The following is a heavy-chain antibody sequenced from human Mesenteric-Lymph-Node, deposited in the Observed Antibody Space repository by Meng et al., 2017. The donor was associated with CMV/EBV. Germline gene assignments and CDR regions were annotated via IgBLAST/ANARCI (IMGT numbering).Heavy chain of an antibody. CDR1: GFTFSSYS. J-gene: IGHJ6*02. Sequence: GESLKISCAASGFTFSSYSMNWVRQAPGKGLEWVSYISSSSSTIYYADSVKGRFTISRDNAKNTLYLQMNSLRAEDTAVYYCARGSGDFWSGYTDYYYYYGMDVWGQGTTVTVSS. V-gene: IGHV3-48*04. CDR3: ARGSGDFWSGYTDYYYYYGMDV. D-gene: IGHD3-3*01. CDR2: ISSSSSTI.